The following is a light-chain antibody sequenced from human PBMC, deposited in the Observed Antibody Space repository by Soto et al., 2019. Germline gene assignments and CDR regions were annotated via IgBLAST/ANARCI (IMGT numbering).Light chain of an antibody. J-gene: IGKJ1*01. CDR3: QQYHSAPQS. CDR1: QSVLYSPNNKNY. Sequence: DIVMTQSPDSLAVSLGERATINCKSSQSVLYSPNNKNYLAWYQQKPGQPPKLLIYWASTRESGVPDRFSGSESVTDFTLTIRSLQAEDVAFYYCQQYHSAPQSFGQGTKVEIK. V-gene: IGKV4-1*01. CDR2: WAS.